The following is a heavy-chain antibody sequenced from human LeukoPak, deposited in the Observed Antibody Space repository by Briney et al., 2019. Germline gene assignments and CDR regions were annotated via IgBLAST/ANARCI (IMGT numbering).Heavy chain of an antibody. CDR1: GGSISSYY. CDR2: IYYSGST. CDR3: AREAGGLLWFGETIDAFDI. J-gene: IGHJ3*02. D-gene: IGHD3-10*01. Sequence: SETLSLTCTVSGGSISSYYWSWIRQPPGKGLEWIGYIYYSGSTNYNPSLKSRVTISVDTSKNQFSLRLSSVTAADTAVYYCAREAGGLLWFGETIDAFDIWGQGTVVTVSS. V-gene: IGHV4-59*01.